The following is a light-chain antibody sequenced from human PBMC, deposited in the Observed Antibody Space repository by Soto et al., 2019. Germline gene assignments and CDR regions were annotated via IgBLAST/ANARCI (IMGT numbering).Light chain of an antibody. CDR2: DAS. V-gene: IGKV3-11*01. J-gene: IGKJ4*01. Sequence: EIVLTQSPATLSLSPGERATLSCRASQSVGTCLAWYQQKPGQAPRLLIYDASNRATGIPARFSGSGSGTDFTLTISGLEPEDFAVYYCQQRTNWPPLTFGGGTKVEIK. CDR1: QSVGTC. CDR3: QQRTNWPPLT.